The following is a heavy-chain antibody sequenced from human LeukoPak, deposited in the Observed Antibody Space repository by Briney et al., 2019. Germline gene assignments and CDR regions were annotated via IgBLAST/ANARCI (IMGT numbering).Heavy chain of an antibody. CDR2: MSGSESST. CDR1: GFTVSSYA. CDR3: AKILAPYCGDECYSI. D-gene: IGHD2-21*01. Sequence: GGSLRLSCAASGFTVSSYAMSWVRQVPGKGLEWVSAMSGSESSTYYADSVKGRFAISRDNSKNTLYLLMNSLRAEDTAVYYCAKILAPYCGDECYSIWGQGTVVTVSS. V-gene: IGHV3-23*01. J-gene: IGHJ3*02.